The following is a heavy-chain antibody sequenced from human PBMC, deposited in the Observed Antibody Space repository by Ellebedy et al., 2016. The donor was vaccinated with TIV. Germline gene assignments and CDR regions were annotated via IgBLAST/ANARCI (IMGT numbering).Heavy chain of an antibody. Sequence: GESLKISCVVSGFTVNSNYMSWVRQAPGKGLEWVSVISVGGSTYYADSVKGRFTISRDNSKHTLFLQMNSLRAEETAVYYCASETLNDVDLELWGLFDMWGQGTTVTVSS. D-gene: IGHD3-16*01. CDR3: ASETLNDVDLELWGLFDM. CDR1: GFTVNSNY. CDR2: ISVGGST. J-gene: IGHJ3*02. V-gene: IGHV3-66*01.